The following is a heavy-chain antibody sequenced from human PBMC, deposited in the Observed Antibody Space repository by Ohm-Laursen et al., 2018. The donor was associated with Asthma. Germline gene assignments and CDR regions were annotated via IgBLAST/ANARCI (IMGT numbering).Heavy chain of an antibody. D-gene: IGHD3-16*02. CDR3: AKVVLMDV. V-gene: IGHV3-53*01. CDR2: IYNGGST. J-gene: IGHJ6*02. Sequence: SLRLSCAASGITVSVNYMSWVRQAPGKGLEWVPVIYNGGSTYHADSVRGRFTISRDNSKNTLYLQMNSLRAEDTAVYYCAKVVLMDVWGQGTTVTVSS. CDR1: GITVSVNY.